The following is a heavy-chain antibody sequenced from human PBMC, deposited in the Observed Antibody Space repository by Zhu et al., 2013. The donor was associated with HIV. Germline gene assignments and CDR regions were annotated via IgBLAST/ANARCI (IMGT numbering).Heavy chain of an antibody. CDR3: ASSADIVVGGDYYYMDV. D-gene: IGHD2-2*01. CDR1: GYTFSTYY. V-gene: IGHV1-46*04. J-gene: IGHJ6*03. CDR2: INPTGDTT. Sequence: QVQLVQSGAEVKKPGASVKVSCKASGYTFSTYYIHWVRQAPGQGLEWLGIINPTGDTTNYAQKLQGRLTMTRDTSTSTVYMHLSSLRSEDTAVYYCASSADIVVGGDYYYMDVWGKGTTVTVSS.